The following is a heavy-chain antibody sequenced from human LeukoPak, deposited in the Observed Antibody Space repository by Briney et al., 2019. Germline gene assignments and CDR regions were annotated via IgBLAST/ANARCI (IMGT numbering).Heavy chain of an antibody. V-gene: IGHV4-38-2*02. CDR1: GYSISSGYY. J-gene: IGHJ6*03. Sequence: SETLSLTCTVSGYSISSGYYWGWIRQPPGKGLEWIGSIYHSGSTYYNPSLKSRVTISVDTSKNQFSLKLSSVTAADTAVYCCAREVGATRYYYYYYMDVWGKGTTVTVSS. CDR2: IYHSGST. D-gene: IGHD1-26*01. CDR3: AREVGATRYYYYYYMDV.